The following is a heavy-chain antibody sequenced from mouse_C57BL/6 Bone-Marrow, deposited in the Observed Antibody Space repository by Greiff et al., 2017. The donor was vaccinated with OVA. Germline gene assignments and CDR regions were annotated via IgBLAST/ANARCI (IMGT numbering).Heavy chain of an antibody. CDR2: IDPEDGDT. D-gene: IGHD1-1*01. J-gene: IGHJ3*01. Sequence: EVQLQQSGAELVRPGASVKLSCTASGFNINDYYMHWVKQRPEQGLEWLGRIDPEDGDTEYAPKFQGKATMTADTSSNTAYLQLSSLTSEDTAVYYCTTWYGSRPMCAYWGQGTLVTVSA. V-gene: IGHV14-1*01. CDR1: GFNINDYY. CDR3: TTWYGSRPMCAY.